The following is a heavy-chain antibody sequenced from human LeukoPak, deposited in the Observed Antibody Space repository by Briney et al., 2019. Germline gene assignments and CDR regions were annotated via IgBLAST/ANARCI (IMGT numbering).Heavy chain of an antibody. Sequence: GGSLRLSCAASGFTFSSYAMSWVRQAPGKGLEWVSAISGSGGSTYHADSVKGRFTISRDNSKNTLYLQMNSLRAEDTAVYYCANTYYYDSSGYTTFDYWGQGTLVTVSS. D-gene: IGHD3-22*01. CDR3: ANTYYYDSSGYTTFDY. CDR2: ISGSGGST. J-gene: IGHJ4*02. CDR1: GFTFSSYA. V-gene: IGHV3-23*01.